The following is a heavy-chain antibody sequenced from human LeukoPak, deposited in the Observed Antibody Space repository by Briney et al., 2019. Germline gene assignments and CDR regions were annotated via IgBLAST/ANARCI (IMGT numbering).Heavy chain of an antibody. V-gene: IGHV4-59*01. CDR1: GVSISDYY. CDR3: VRDSRGYAFDI. Sequence: SETLSLTCTVSGVSISDYYWSWIRQPPGKGLGWIGYVYYDGSTNYNPALISRVTLSVDTSKNQLSLNLTSVTAADTAFYYCVRDSRGYAFDIWGQGTMVTVSS. CDR2: VYYDGST. J-gene: IGHJ3*02. D-gene: IGHD3-10*01.